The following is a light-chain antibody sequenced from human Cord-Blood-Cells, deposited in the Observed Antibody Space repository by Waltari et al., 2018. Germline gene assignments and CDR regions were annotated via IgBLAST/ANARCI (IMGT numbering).Light chain of an antibody. CDR3: QQYGSSPFT. V-gene: IGKV3-20*01. Sequence: EIVLTQSPGTLSLSPGERATLSCRASQSVSSSYLAWYQQKPGQAPRLLIYGASSRATGIPARFSGSVSGTDFTLTISRLEPEDFAVYYCQQYGSSPFTFGPGTKVDIK. CDR1: QSVSSSY. J-gene: IGKJ3*01. CDR2: GAS.